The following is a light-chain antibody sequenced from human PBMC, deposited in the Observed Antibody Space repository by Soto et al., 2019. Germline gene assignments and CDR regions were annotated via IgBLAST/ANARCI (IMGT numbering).Light chain of an antibody. Sequence: EIVLTQSPGTLSLSPGERATLSCRASHSVSSRYLVWYQQKPGQAPRLLIYGASSRATGIPDRFSGSGSGTDFTLTISRLEPEDFAVYYCQQYGSSPPYTFGQGNKLEIK. CDR3: QQYGSSPPYT. CDR2: GAS. V-gene: IGKV3-20*01. J-gene: IGKJ2*01. CDR1: HSVSSRY.